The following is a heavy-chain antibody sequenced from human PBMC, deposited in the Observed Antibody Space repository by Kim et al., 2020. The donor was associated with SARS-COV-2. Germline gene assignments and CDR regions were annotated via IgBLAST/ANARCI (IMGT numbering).Heavy chain of an antibody. Sequence: SETLSLTCTVSGGSISSYYWSWIRQPPGKGLEWIGYIYYSGSTNYNPSLKSRVTISVDTSKNQFSLKLSSVTSADTAVYYCARGAVWFDPWGQGTLVTVSS. CDR3: ARGAVWFDP. V-gene: IGHV4-59*01. J-gene: IGHJ5*02. D-gene: IGHD6-19*01. CDR1: GGSISSYY. CDR2: IYYSGST.